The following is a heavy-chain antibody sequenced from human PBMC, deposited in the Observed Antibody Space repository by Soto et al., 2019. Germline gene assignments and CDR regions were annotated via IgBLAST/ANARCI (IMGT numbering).Heavy chain of an antibody. D-gene: IGHD5-12*01. CDR1: GVSISSGGYY. Sequence: PSETLSLTCTVSGVSISSGGYYWGWIRQPPGKGLEWIGSIYYSGSTYYNPSLKSRVTISVDTSKNQFSLKLSSVTAADTAVYYCARDGIGRDGYNYGDWGQGTLVTVSS. CDR3: ARDGIGRDGYNYGD. J-gene: IGHJ4*02. V-gene: IGHV4-39*02. CDR2: IYYSGST.